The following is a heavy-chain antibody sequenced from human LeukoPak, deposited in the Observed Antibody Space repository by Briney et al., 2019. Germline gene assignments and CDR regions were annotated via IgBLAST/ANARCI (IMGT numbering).Heavy chain of an antibody. V-gene: IGHV3-30*18. J-gene: IGHJ4*02. CDR3: ANSDY. CDR2: ISYDGSNK. Sequence: GRSLRLSCAASGFTFSSYGMHWVRQAPGKGLEWVAVISYDGSNKYYADSVKGRFTISRDNSKNTLYLQMNSPRAEDTTVYYCANSDYWGQGTLVTVSS. CDR1: GFTFSSYG.